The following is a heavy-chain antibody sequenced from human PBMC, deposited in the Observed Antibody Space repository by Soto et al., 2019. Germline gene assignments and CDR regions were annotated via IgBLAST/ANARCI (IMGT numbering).Heavy chain of an antibody. D-gene: IGHD1-1*01. J-gene: IGHJ3*02. V-gene: IGHV3-23*01. CDR1: GFTFRTYA. CDR3: AKDKSGTTAFDI. CDR2: INEGGSST. Sequence: PGGSLRLSCADSGFTFRTYALSWVRQAPGKGLEWVSAINEGGSSTYYADSVKGRFTISRDNSKNRLYLQMNSLRAEDTALYYCAKDKSGTTAFDIWGQGTMVTVSS.